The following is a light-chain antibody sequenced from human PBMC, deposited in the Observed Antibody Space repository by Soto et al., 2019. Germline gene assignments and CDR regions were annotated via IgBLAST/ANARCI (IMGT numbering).Light chain of an antibody. CDR2: GAS. CDR3: QQYSNWPRT. V-gene: IGKV3-15*01. Sequence: EIVMTQSPATLSVSPGDRATLSCRASQSVSSNLAWYQQRPGQAPRLLIYGASTRATGIPDRFSGSGSGTEFTLTISSLQSEDFAVYYCQQYSNWPRTFGQGTKVDI. CDR1: QSVSSN. J-gene: IGKJ1*01.